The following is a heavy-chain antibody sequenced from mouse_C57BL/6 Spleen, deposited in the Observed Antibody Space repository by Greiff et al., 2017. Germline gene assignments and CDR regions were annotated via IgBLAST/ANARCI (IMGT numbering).Heavy chain of an antibody. Sequence: QVHVKQPGAELVRPGSSVKLSCKASGYTFTSYWMDWVKQRPGQGLEWIGNIYPSDSETHYNQKFKDKATLTVDKSSSTAYMQLSSLTSEDAAVYYCARWGFAWFGYWGQGTLVTVSA. CDR3: ARWGFAWFGY. J-gene: IGHJ3*01. V-gene: IGHV1-61*01. CDR2: IYPSDSET. CDR1: GYTFTSYW.